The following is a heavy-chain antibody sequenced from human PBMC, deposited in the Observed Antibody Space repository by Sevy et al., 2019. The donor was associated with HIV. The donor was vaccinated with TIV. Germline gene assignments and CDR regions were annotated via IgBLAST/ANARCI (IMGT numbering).Heavy chain of an antibody. D-gene: IGHD4-17*01. CDR3: ARSQHFSGDYADYAFDV. J-gene: IGHJ3*01. Sequence: SETLSLTCSVSGGSVSNPNYYWGWIRQPPGKGLEWIGSIYYSGATSYNPYLESRVTTTLDTSNNRFSLILTSVTGADTAVYYCARSQHFSGDYADYAFDVWGQGTMVTVSS. CDR1: GGSVSNPNYY. V-gene: IGHV4-39*02. CDR2: IYYSGAT.